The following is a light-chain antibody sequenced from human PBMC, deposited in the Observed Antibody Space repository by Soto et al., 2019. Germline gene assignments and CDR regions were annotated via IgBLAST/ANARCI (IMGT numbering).Light chain of an antibody. Sequence: EIVMTQSPATLSVSPGERATLSCSASQSVSSNLAWYQQKPGQAPRLLIYGASTRATGIPARFSGSGSGTDFTLTISSLQPEDFATYYCQQSYSPPRTFGQGTKVDIK. J-gene: IGKJ1*01. V-gene: IGKV3-15*01. CDR1: QSVSSN. CDR3: QQSYSPPRT. CDR2: GAS.